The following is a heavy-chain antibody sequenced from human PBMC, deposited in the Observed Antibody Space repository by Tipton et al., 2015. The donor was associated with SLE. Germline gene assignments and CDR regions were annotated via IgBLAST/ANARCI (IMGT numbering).Heavy chain of an antibody. CDR1: GFTFSGSA. CDR2: IRSKANSYAT. V-gene: IGHV3-73*01. D-gene: IGHD3-22*01. J-gene: IGHJ4*02. CDR3: TRPGYYYDSSGPEDFDY. Sequence: SLRLSCAASGFTFSGSAMHWVRQASGKGPEWVGRIRSKANSYATAYAASVKGRFTISRDDSKNTAYLQMNSLKTEDTAVYYCTRPGYYYDSSGPEDFDYWGQGTLVTVSS.